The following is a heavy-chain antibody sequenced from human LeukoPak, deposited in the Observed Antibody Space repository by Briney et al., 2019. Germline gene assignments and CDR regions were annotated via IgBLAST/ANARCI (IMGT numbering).Heavy chain of an antibody. V-gene: IGHV1-8*03. Sequence: ASVKVTCKASGYTFTSYDINWVRQANGQGLEWMGWMNPNSGNTSYAQKFQGRVTITGKTSISTAYMEMSSLSSEETAVYYCARGRSNDFWSGLVLFAFDIWGQGTMVTVSS. CDR2: MNPNSGNT. CDR1: GYTFTSYD. D-gene: IGHD3-3*01. CDR3: ARGRSNDFWSGLVLFAFDI. J-gene: IGHJ3*02.